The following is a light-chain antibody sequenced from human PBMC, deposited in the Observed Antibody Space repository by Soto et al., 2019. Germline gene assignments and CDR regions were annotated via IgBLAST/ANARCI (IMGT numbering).Light chain of an antibody. CDR1: QSVSSY. J-gene: IGKJ2*01. CDR3: QQRSNWPPWYT. CDR2: DAS. V-gene: IGKV3-11*01. Sequence: EIVLTQSPATLSLSPGERATLSCRASQSVSSYLAWYQQKPGQAPRLLLYDASNRATGIPARFSGSGSGTYFTLTISSLEPEDFAVYYCQQRSNWPPWYTFGQGTKLEIK.